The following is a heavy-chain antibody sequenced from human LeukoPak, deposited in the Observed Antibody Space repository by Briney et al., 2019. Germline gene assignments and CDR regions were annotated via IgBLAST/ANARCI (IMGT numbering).Heavy chain of an antibody. D-gene: IGHD5-18*01. CDR2: INPNSGGT. CDR3: ARDKGAAAMYYFDY. Sequence: GASVKVSCKASGYTFTGYYMHWVRQAPGQGLEWMGWINPNSGGTNYAQKFQGRVTMTRDTSISTAYMELSRLRSDDTAVYYCARDKGAAAMYYFDYWGQGTLVTVSS. J-gene: IGHJ4*02. CDR1: GYTFTGYY. V-gene: IGHV1-2*02.